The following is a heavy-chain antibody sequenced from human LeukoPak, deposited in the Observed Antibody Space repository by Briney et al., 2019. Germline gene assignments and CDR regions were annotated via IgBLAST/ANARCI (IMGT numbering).Heavy chain of an antibody. D-gene: IGHD3-22*01. Sequence: SETLSLTCTVSGGSISSYYWSWIRQPAGKGLEWIGRIYTSGSTNYNPSLKSRVTISVDKSKNQFSLKLSSVTAADTAVYYCAREALHGYSSGWCGSYDSSGYYYKEAFDIWGQGTMVTVSS. CDR1: GGSISSYY. J-gene: IGHJ3*02. CDR3: AREALHGYSSGWCGSYDSSGYYYKEAFDI. CDR2: IYTSGST. V-gene: IGHV4-4*07.